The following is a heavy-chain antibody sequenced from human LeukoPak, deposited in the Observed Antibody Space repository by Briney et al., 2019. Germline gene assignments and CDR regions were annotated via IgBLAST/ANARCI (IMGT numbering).Heavy chain of an antibody. CDR1: GYTFTNYG. CDR2: VSAYNGNT. V-gene: IGHV1-18*01. Sequence: ASVKVSCKASGYTFTNYGINWVRQAPGQGLEWMGWVSAYNGNTNYAQKVQGRVTMTTDTSTSTAYMELRSLRSDDTAMYYCARDSVGVGSYYPWPDYWGQGTLVTVSS. CDR3: ARDSVGVGSYYPWPDY. J-gene: IGHJ4*02. D-gene: IGHD3-10*01.